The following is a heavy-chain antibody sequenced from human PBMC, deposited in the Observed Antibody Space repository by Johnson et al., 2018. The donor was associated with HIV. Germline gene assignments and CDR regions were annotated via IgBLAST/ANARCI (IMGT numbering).Heavy chain of an antibody. J-gene: IGHJ3*02. Sequence: VQLVESGGGVVQPGRSLRLSCAASGFTFSSHAMHWVRQAPGKGLEWVTFISNDGSNKYYADSVRGRFTISRDNSKNTLYLQMNSLRAEDTAVYYCARAVCRGGRCYSHDAFDIWGQGTMVTVSS. CDR1: GFTFSSHA. V-gene: IGHV3-30*04. CDR2: ISNDGSNK. CDR3: ARAVCRGGRCYSHDAFDI. D-gene: IGHD2-15*01.